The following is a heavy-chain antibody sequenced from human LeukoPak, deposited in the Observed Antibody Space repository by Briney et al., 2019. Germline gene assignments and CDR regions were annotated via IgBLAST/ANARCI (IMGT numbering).Heavy chain of an antibody. CDR3: ARDSSTQWGAWFDP. D-gene: IGHD3-16*01. CDR2: IYTSGST. V-gene: IGHV4-4*07. CDR1: GGSISSYY. Sequence: SETLSLTCTVSGGSISSYYWSWIRQPAGQGLEWIGRIYTSGSTNYNPSLKSRVTISVDKSKNQFSLKLSSVTAADTAVYYCARDSSTQWGAWFDPWGQGTLVTVSS. J-gene: IGHJ5*02.